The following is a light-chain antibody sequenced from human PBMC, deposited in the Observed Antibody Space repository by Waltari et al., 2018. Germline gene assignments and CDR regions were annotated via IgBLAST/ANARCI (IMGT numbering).Light chain of an antibody. V-gene: IGKV4-1*01. J-gene: IGKJ2*01. CDR1: QNILCNSNNKNY. CDR3: QQYYSTPFT. Sequence: DIVMTQSPDSLAVSLGERATVNCKSSQNILCNSNNKNYLAWYQQKPGQPPKLLIYWASTRESGVPDRFSGSGSGTDFTLTISSLQAEDVAVYFCQQYYSTPFTFGQGTKLEIK. CDR2: WAS.